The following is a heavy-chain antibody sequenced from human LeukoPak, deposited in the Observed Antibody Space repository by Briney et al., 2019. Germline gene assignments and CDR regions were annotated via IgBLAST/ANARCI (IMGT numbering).Heavy chain of an antibody. CDR2: ISYSGST. CDR1: GGSFSSSSYY. D-gene: IGHD5-18*01. Sequence: PSETLSLTCTVSGGSFSSSSYYWGWIRHPPGKGLEWIGSISYSGSTYYNPSLKSRVTLSVDTSKSQFSLRLSSVTAADTAVYYCASQAGYTYGFGYWGQGTLVTVSS. V-gene: IGHV4-39*01. J-gene: IGHJ4*02. CDR3: ASQAGYTYGFGY.